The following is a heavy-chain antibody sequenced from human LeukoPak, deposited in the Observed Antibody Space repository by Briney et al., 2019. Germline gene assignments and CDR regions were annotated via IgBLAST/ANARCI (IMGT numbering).Heavy chain of an antibody. CDR3: ARDGHGVPLDY. CDR1: GLSFSSHA. V-gene: IGHV3-30-3*01. D-gene: IGHD4-17*01. Sequence: GSSLRLSCVASGLSFSSHAMHWVRQAPGKGLEWVAVIGHDGTEKYYGDSAKGRFTISRDNSKNTLYLQMNSLRAEDTALYYCARDGHGVPLDYWGQGTLVTVSP. J-gene: IGHJ4*02. CDR2: IGHDGTEK.